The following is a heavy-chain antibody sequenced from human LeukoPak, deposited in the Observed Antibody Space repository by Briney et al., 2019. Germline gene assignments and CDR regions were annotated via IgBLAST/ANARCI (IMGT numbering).Heavy chain of an antibody. V-gene: IGHV3-66*01. CDR2: IYSGGST. CDR1: GFTVSSNY. J-gene: IGHJ4*02. D-gene: IGHD6-13*01. CDR3: GSDPGIAAAGTY. Sequence: GGSLRLSCAASGFTVSSNYMSWVRQAPGKGLEWVSVIYSGGSTYYADSVKGRFTISRDNSKNTLYLQMNSLRAEDTAVYYCGSDPGIAAAGTYWGQGTLVTVSS.